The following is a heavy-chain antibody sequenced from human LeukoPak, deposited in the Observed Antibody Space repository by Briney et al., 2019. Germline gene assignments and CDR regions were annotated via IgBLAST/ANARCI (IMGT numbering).Heavy chain of an antibody. D-gene: IGHD2-2*01. Sequence: SETLSLTCTVSGGSISSYYWSWLRQPPGKGREWIGYIYYSGSTNYNPSLKSRVTISVDTSKNQFSLKLSSVTAADTAVYYCAREGIVVVPAAQAYYYYMDVWGKGTTVTVSS. CDR2: IYYSGST. CDR3: AREGIVVVPAAQAYYYYMDV. J-gene: IGHJ6*03. V-gene: IGHV4-59*12. CDR1: GGSISSYY.